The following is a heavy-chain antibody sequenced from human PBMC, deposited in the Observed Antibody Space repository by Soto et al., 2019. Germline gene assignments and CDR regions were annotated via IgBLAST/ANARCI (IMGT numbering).Heavy chain of an antibody. CDR2: INAGNGNT. J-gene: IGHJ4*02. CDR3: ARDLEDIVVVVAATPGDY. Sequence: QVQLVQSGAEVKKPGASVKVSCKASGYTFTSYAMHWVRQAPGQRLEWMGWINAGNGNTKYSQKFQGRVTITRDTSARTAYMELSSLRAEDTAVYYCARDLEDIVVVVAATPGDYWGQGTLVTVAS. V-gene: IGHV1-3*01. CDR1: GYTFTSYA. D-gene: IGHD2-15*01.